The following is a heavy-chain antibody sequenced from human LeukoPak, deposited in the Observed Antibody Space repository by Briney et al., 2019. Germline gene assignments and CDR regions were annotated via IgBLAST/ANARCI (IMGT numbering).Heavy chain of an antibody. V-gene: IGHV4-59*01. J-gene: IGHJ1*01. CDR3: AQKAPYSPAYSQD. D-gene: IGHD2-21*01. Sequence: SETLSLTCTVSGGSISSYYWSWIRQPPGKGLEWIGYIYYSGSTNYNPSLKSRVTISVDTSKNQFSLKLTSVTAADTAVYYCAQKAPYSPAYSQDWGQGTLVTVSS. CDR1: GGSISSYY. CDR2: IYYSGST.